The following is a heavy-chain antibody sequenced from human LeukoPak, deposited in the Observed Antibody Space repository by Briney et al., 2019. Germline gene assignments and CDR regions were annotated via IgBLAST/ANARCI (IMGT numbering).Heavy chain of an antibody. CDR3: ARDSHRLKQQLQPGTYYYYGMDV. D-gene: IGHD6-13*01. J-gene: IGHJ6*02. CDR1: GYTFTSYG. V-gene: IGHV1-18*01. CDR2: ISAYNGNT. Sequence: ASVKVSCKASGYTFTSYGISWVRQAPGQGLEWMGWISAYNGNTNYAQKLQGRVTMTTDTSTSTAYMELRSLRSDDTAVYYCARDSHRLKQQLQPGTYYYYGMDVWGQGTTVTVSS.